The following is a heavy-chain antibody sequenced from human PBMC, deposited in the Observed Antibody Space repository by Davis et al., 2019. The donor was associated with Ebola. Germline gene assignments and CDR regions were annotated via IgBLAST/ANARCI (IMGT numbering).Heavy chain of an antibody. D-gene: IGHD5-18*01. CDR1: GFTFSSYA. Sequence: PGGSLRLSCAASGFTFSSYAMTWVRQAPGKGLEWVSAISGSGGNTYYADSVKGRFTISRDNSKKTIYLQMNSLRGEDTAVYYCARDRIIVETAPFDYWGQGTLVTVSS. CDR3: ARDRIIVETAPFDY. V-gene: IGHV3-23*01. CDR2: ISGSGGNT. J-gene: IGHJ4*02.